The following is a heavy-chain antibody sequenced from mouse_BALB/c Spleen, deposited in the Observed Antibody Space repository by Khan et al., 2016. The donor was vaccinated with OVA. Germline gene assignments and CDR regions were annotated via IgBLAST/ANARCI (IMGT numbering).Heavy chain of an antibody. J-gene: IGHJ4*01. V-gene: IGHV9-3-1*01. CDR2: INTYTGEP. Sequence: QIQLVQSGPELKKPGETVKISCKASGYTFTNYGMNWVKQSPGKALKWMGWINTYTGEPTYADDFKGRVAFSLETSASTAYLQINNFKTEDTATYFGARPPYFSYTLDYWGQGTTVTVSS. CDR1: GYTFTNYG. CDR3: ARPPYFSYTLDY. D-gene: IGHD2-10*01.